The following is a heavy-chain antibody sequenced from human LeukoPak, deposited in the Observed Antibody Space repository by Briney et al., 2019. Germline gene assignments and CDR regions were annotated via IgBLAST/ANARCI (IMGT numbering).Heavy chain of an antibody. V-gene: IGHV1-18*04. CDR2: ISAYNGNT. CDR1: GYSFTSHY. D-gene: IGHD2-15*01. Sequence: ASVKVSCKASGYSFTSHYMHWVRQAPGQGLEWMGWISAYNGNTNYAQKLQGRVTMTTDTSTSTAYMELRSLRSDDTAVYYCARDLRGYCSGGSCYSRYWGQGTLVTVSS. CDR3: ARDLRGYCSGGSCYSRY. J-gene: IGHJ4*02.